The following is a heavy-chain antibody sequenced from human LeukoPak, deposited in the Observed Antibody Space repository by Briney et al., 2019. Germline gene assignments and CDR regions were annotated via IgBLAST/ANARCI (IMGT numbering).Heavy chain of an antibody. CDR2: IIPIFGTA. V-gene: IGHV1-69*13. Sequence: ASVKVSCMASGGTFSSYAISWVRQAPGQGLEWMGGIIPIFGTANYAQKFQGRVTITADESTSTAYMELSSLRSEDTAVYYCARVAAEDAFDIWGQGTMVTVSS. CDR3: ARVAAEDAFDI. J-gene: IGHJ3*02. D-gene: IGHD6-13*01. CDR1: GGTFSSYA.